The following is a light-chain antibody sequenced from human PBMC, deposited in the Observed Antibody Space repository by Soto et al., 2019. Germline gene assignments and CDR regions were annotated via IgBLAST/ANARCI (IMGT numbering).Light chain of an antibody. V-gene: IGKV3-11*01. CDR3: QQRSNWPSIT. Sequence: VVTLSPATLSLSTGERATLSCRASQSVGTYLAWYQQKPGQAPRLLIYDASTRDTGIPARFSGSGSGTDFTLTISSLEPEDFAVYHCQQRSNWPSITFGQGTRLEIK. J-gene: IGKJ5*01. CDR2: DAS. CDR1: QSVGTY.